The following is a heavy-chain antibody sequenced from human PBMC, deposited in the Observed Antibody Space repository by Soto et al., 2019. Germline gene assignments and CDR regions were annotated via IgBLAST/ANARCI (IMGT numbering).Heavy chain of an antibody. CDR3: ARSVGSGGVIGGFDY. CDR2: IFPMFDVP. D-gene: IGHD3-16*02. V-gene: IGHV1-69*19. J-gene: IGHJ4*02. Sequence: QVQLVQSGPEMKKPGSAVKVSCKASGGTFNTYAMNWVRQVPGQGLEWMGGIFPMFDVPRYAQKFQGRVTITLDESSTTAYMDLNSLIFDDTAVYYCARSVGSGGVIGGFDYWGQGTLV. CDR1: GGTFNTYA.